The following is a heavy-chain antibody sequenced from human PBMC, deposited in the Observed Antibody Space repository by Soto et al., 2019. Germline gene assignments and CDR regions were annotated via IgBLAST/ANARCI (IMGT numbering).Heavy chain of an antibody. V-gene: IGHV4-39*01. CDR1: GGPISSSSYY. CDR2: IYYSGST. J-gene: IGHJ5*02. Sequence: SETLSLTCIVSGGPISSSSYYWGWIRQPPGKGLEWIGSIYYSGSTYYNPSLKSRVTISVDTSKNQFSLKLSSVTAADTAVFYCARHRARNWFDPWGQGTLVTVSS. CDR3: ARHRARNWFDP. D-gene: IGHD6-6*01.